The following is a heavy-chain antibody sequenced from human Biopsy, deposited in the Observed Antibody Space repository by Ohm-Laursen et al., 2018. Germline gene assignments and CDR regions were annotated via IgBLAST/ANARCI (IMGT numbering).Heavy chain of an antibody. CDR1: GGSISDSTYH. Sequence: SETLSLTWTVSGGSISDSTYHWGWIRQSPGKGLERIGNIYYSGNTDYSPSLKSRVTISVDTSNNQLSLKLRSVTAADTAVYYCARQVDFWSGYVDYWGQGTLVAVSS. CDR2: IYYSGNT. D-gene: IGHD3-3*01. CDR3: ARQVDFWSGYVDY. J-gene: IGHJ4*02. V-gene: IGHV4-39*01.